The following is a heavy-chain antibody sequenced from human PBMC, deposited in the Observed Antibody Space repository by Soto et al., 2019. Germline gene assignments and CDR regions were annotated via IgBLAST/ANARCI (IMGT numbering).Heavy chain of an antibody. Sequence: EVQLVESGGGLVQPGGSLRLSCAASGFTFSSYNMNWVRQAPGKGLEWVSYISISSRTIYYADSVKGRFTISRDNVKNLLYLQMNSLRDEDTAVYYCARYGSGRSHLDYWGQGTLVTVS. CDR2: ISISSRTI. CDR3: ARYGSGRSHLDY. V-gene: IGHV3-48*02. D-gene: IGHD3-10*01. J-gene: IGHJ4*02. CDR1: GFTFSSYN.